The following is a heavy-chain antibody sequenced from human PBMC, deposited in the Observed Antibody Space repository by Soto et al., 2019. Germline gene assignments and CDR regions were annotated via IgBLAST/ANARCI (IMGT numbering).Heavy chain of an antibody. V-gene: IGHV1-3*01. Sequence: GASVKVSCKASGYTFTSYAMHLVRPAPGQRLEWMGWINAGNGNTKYSQKFQGRVTITRDTSASTAYMELSSLRSEDTAVYYCARCLGLGELSPWFDPWGQGTLVTVSS. D-gene: IGHD3-16*02. CDR1: GYTFTSYA. J-gene: IGHJ5*02. CDR3: ARCLGLGELSPWFDP. CDR2: INAGNGNT.